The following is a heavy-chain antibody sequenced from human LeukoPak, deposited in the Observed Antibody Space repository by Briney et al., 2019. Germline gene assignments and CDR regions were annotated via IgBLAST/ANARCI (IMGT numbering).Heavy chain of an antibody. CDR1: GLTFSSYG. Sequence: GGSLRLTCGASGLTFSSYGMHWVRQAPGKGLEWAAFIRYDGSNRYYADSVKGRFTISRDNSKNTLYLQMNSLRAEDTAVYYCARGWYSSGRHDYWGQGTLVTVSS. D-gene: IGHD6-13*01. CDR3: ARGWYSSGRHDY. J-gene: IGHJ4*02. CDR2: IRYDGSNR. V-gene: IGHV3-30*02.